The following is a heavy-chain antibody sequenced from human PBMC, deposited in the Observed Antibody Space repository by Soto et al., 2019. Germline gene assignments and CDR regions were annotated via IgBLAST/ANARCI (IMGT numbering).Heavy chain of an antibody. J-gene: IGHJ4*02. Sequence: QVQLQESGPGLVKPSQTLSLTCTVSGGSISSGGYYWSWIRQHPGKGLEWIGYIYYSGSTYYNPSLKSRFTISVDTSKNQFSLKLSSVTAADTAVYYCARATYYYDSSGYYPYYFDYWGQGTLVTVSS. CDR3: ARATYYYDSSGYYPYYFDY. CDR2: IYYSGST. CDR1: GGSISSGGYY. D-gene: IGHD3-22*01. V-gene: IGHV4-31*03.